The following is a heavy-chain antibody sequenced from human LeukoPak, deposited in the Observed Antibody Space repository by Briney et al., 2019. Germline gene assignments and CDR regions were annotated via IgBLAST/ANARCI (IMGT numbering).Heavy chain of an antibody. CDR2: ISGSGGST. CDR1: GFSFSSYG. J-gene: IGHJ6*03. V-gene: IGHV3-23*01. Sequence: GGSLRLSCGASGFSFSSYGMSWVRQAPGKGLEWVSAISGSGGSTYYADSVKGRFTISRDNSKNTLYLQMNSLRAEDTAVYYCAKDGNLYDFWSGYYRSYYYYYMDVWGKGTTVTVSS. CDR3: AKDGNLYDFWSGYYRSYYYYYMDV. D-gene: IGHD3-3*01.